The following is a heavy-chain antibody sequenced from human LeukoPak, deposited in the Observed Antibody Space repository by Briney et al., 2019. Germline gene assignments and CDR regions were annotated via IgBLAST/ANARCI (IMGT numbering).Heavy chain of an antibody. D-gene: IGHD3-22*01. CDR3: AKDSSAYYWDY. CDR2: ISWDGGST. V-gene: IGHV3-43D*03. Sequence: PGGSLRVSCAASGFTFDDYAMHWVRQAPAKGLEWVSLISWDGGSTYYADSVKGRFTISRDNSKNSLYLQMNSLRAEDTALYYCAKDSSAYYWDYWGQGTLVTVSS. CDR1: GFTFDDYA. J-gene: IGHJ4*02.